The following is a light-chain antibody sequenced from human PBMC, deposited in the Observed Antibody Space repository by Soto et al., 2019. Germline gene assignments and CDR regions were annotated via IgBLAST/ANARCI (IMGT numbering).Light chain of an antibody. J-gene: IGKJ1*01. CDR1: QSVSSY. Sequence: DIVLTQSPATLSCSPGERATLSCRASQSVSSYLAWYQQKPGQAPRLLIYDASNRATGIPARFSGSGSGTDFTLTISSLEPEDFAVYYCQQRSNLPWTFGQGTKVDIK. V-gene: IGKV3-11*01. CDR3: QQRSNLPWT. CDR2: DAS.